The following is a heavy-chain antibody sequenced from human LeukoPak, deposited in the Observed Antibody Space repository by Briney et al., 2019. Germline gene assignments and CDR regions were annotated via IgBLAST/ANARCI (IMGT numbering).Heavy chain of an antibody. V-gene: IGHV4-4*08. CDR3: ARGRRGSSGYDDEGIQAVLFKKKQYYFDY. D-gene: IGHD5-12*01. CDR1: GGFITSSFY. J-gene: IGHJ4*02. CDR2: IYNSGGT. Sequence: PSETLSLTCTVSGGFITSSFYWSWIRQSPGQGLEWIGYIYNSGGTKYNPSLKSRLTISVDTSKNQFSLNLSSVTAADTAVYYCARGRRGSSGYDDEGIQAVLFKKKQYYFDYWGQGTLVTVSS.